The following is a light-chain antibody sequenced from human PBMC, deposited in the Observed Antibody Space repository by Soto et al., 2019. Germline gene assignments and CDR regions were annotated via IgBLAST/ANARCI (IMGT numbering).Light chain of an antibody. Sequence: IVLTQSPATLSLSPGNRATLSCRASQSVTRSYLAWFQQKPGQAPRLLIYGASFRASGIPDRFSGGGSGTDFTLTISRLDPEDFAVYYCQQYGTSSWTFGQGTKVDIK. V-gene: IGKV3-20*01. J-gene: IGKJ1*01. CDR1: QSVTRSY. CDR3: QQYGTSSWT. CDR2: GAS.